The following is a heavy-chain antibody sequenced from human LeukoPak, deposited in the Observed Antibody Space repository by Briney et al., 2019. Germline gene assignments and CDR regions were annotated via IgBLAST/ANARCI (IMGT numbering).Heavy chain of an antibody. D-gene: IGHD2-21*01. J-gene: IGHJ3*02. CDR2: IYYSGST. CDR1: GGSISSYY. Sequence: SETLSLTCTVSGGSISSYYWSWIRQPPGKGLEWIGYIYYSGSTNYNPSLKSRVTISVDTSKNQFSLKLSSVTAADTAVYYCAGYGVVIDAFDIWGQGTMVTVSS. CDR3: AGYGVVIDAFDI. V-gene: IGHV4-59*01.